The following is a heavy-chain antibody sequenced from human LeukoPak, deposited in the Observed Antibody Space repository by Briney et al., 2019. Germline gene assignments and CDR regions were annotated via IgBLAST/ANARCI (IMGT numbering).Heavy chain of an antibody. D-gene: IGHD3-22*01. J-gene: IGHJ4*02. Sequence: PSETLSLTCTVSGGSVSSGSYYWGWIRQPPGKGLEWIGSIYHSGSTYYNPSLKSRVTISVDTSKNQFSLKLSSVTAADTAVYYCELYDSSGYYHHFDYWGQGTLVTVSS. V-gene: IGHV4-39*01. CDR3: ELYDSSGYYHHFDY. CDR2: IYHSGST. CDR1: GGSVSSGSYY.